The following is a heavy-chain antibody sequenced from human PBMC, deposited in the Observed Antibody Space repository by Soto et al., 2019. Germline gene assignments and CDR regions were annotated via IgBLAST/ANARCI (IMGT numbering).Heavy chain of an antibody. D-gene: IGHD3-22*01. J-gene: IGHJ5*02. Sequence: EVQLVESGGGLVQPGGSLRLSCAASGFTFSSYWMSWVRQAPGKGLEWVANIKQDGSERHYVTSVKGRFTVSRDNDKNSLSLQMNSLRAEDSAVYYCSRGPEEFHFDSASYCKTWGQGTLVTVAS. CDR3: SRGPEEFHFDSASYCKT. CDR1: GFTFSSYW. V-gene: IGHV3-7*03. CDR2: IKQDGSER.